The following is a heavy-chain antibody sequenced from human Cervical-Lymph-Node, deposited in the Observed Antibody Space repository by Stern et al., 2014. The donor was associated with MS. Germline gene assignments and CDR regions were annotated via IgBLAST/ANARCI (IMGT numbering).Heavy chain of an antibody. Sequence: EVQLVESGGGLVKPGESLRLSCAASGFSFSRYTMDWVRQAPGKGPEWVSSITSSSTYIKYGGSVRGRFTISRDNAKNSLYLQMNSLGTEYTAVYYCASRSWFDPWGQGTLVTVSS. D-gene: IGHD1-14*01. V-gene: IGHV3-21*01. CDR2: ITSSSTYI. CDR3: ASRSWFDP. CDR1: GFSFSRYT. J-gene: IGHJ5*02.